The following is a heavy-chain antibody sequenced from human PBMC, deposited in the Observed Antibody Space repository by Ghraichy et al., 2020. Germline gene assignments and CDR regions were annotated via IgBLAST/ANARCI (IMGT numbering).Heavy chain of an antibody. J-gene: IGHJ4*02. V-gene: IGHV3-21*01. D-gene: IGHD4-11*01. CDR3: AREDYSHFAFDS. Sequence: GALNISCAASGFTFNTYTMNWVRQAPGKGLEWVSSIDSSNSYIYYTDSVKGRFTISRDNAKNSLYLQMNSLRAEDTAVYYCAREDYSHFAFDSWGQGTLVTVSS. CDR2: IDSSNSYI. CDR1: GFTFNTYT.